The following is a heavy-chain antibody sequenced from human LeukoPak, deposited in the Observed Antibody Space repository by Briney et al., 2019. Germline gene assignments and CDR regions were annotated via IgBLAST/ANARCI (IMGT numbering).Heavy chain of an antibody. V-gene: IGHV3-48*03. J-gene: IGHJ6*02. CDR3: AAIAAAGPSLSLYYYYGMDV. CDR2: ISSSGSTI. CDR1: GFTFSSYE. Sequence: GGSLRLSCAASGFTFSSYEMNWVRQAPGKGLEWVSYISSSGSTIYYADSVKGRFTISRDNAKNSLYPQMNSLRAEDTAVYYCAAIAAAGPSLSLYYYYGMDVWGQGTTVTVSS. D-gene: IGHD6-13*01.